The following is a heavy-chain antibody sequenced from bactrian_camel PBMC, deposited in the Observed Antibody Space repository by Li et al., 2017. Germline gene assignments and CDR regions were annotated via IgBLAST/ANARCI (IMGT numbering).Heavy chain of an antibody. Sequence: VQLVESGGGSVQAGGSLRLSCKVSGHSRGSNCVGRYRLPPGRAPAEREGIAAIRRSGGETWYAGSVKGRFTISQDNARNTVYLEMNSLKPEDTAMYYCKAVLNCLLPVRVFWGQGTQVTVSS. CDR1: GHSRGSNC. D-gene: IGHD3*01. CDR2: IRRSGGET. J-gene: IGHJ6*01. V-gene: IGHV3-3*01. CDR3: KAVLNCLLPVRVF.